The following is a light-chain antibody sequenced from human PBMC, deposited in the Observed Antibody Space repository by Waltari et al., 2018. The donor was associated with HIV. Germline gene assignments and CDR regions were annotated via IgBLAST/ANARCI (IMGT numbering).Light chain of an antibody. CDR2: EDT. CDR1: SGNIASNS. CDR3: QSYDSNDPWV. Sequence: NFKLTQPLSVSESPGKTVTISCTRSSGNIASNSVQWYQQRPGSAPTTVIYEDTQRPSGVPDRFSGSIDSSSNSASRTISGLKTEDEADYYCQSYDSNDPWVFGGGTKLTVL. V-gene: IGLV6-57*04. J-gene: IGLJ3*02.